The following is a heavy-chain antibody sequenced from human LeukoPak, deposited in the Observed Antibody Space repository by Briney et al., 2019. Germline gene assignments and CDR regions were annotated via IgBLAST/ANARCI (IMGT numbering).Heavy chain of an antibody. J-gene: IGHJ5*02. V-gene: IGHV4-59*01. CDR2: IYYSGST. D-gene: IGHD3-10*01. Sequence: SETLSLTCTVSGGSISSYYWSWIRQPPGKGLEWIGYIYYSGSTNYNPSLKSRVTISVDTSKNQFSLKPSSVTAADTAVYYCARAVVIGWFDPWGQGTLVTVSS. CDR1: GGSISSYY. CDR3: ARAVVIGWFDP.